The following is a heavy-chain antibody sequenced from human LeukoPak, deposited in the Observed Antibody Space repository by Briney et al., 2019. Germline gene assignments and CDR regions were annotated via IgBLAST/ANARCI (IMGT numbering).Heavy chain of an antibody. CDR1: GFTFSRYS. V-gene: IGHV3-21*01. CDR3: AELGITMIGGV. D-gene: IGHD3-10*02. J-gene: IGHJ6*04. CDR2: ISSSSSHI. Sequence: GGSLRLSCAASGFTFSRYSMNWVRQAPGKGLEWVSSISSSSSHIYYADSVTGRFTVSRDNAKNSLYLQMNSLRAEDTAVYYCAELGITMIGGVWGKGTTVTISS.